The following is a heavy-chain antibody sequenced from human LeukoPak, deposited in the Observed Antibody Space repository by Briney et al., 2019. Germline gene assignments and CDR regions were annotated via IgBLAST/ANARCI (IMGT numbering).Heavy chain of an antibody. CDR1: GGSITTHDNY. CDR2: ISHSGNT. J-gene: IGHJ3*02. Sequence: SETLSLTXTVSGGSITTHDNYWGWIRQPPGKGLEWIGSISHSGNTHYSPSLQSRVTMSADTSRNNFSLKLSSVTAADTAVYYCASWDAFDIWGQGTMVTVSS. CDR3: ASWDAFDI. V-gene: IGHV4-39*02.